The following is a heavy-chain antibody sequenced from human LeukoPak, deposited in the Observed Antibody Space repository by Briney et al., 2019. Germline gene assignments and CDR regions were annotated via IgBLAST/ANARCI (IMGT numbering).Heavy chain of an antibody. V-gene: IGHV4-34*01. CDR3: ARRLVDSSASQVSDH. D-gene: IGHD2-2*01. Sequence: PSETLSLTCAVYGGSFSGYYWSWIRQSPGRELERIGEINHSGISNCNPSLESRVILSADTSKNQFSLRLSSVTAADTALYYCARRLVDSSASQVSDHWGQGTLVTVSS. CDR1: GGSFSGYY. CDR2: INHSGIS. J-gene: IGHJ4*02.